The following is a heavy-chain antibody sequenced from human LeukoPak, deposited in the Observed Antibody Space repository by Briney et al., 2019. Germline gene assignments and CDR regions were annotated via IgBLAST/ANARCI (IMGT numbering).Heavy chain of an antibody. CDR3: ARLGGYSYGSSYYFDY. J-gene: IGHJ4*02. D-gene: IGHD5-18*01. Sequence: SETLSLTCAVYGGSFSGYYWSWIRQPPGKGLEWIGNIFYSGNTYYNPSLKSRVTISVDTSKNQFSLRLSSVTAADTAVYYCARLGGYSYGSSYYFDYWGQGTLVTVSS. CDR1: GGSFSGYY. CDR2: IFYSGNT. V-gene: IGHV4-34*12.